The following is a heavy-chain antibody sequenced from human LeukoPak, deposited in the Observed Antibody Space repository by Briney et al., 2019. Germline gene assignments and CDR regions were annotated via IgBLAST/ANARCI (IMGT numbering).Heavy chain of an antibody. CDR2: IYYSGST. D-gene: IGHD3-16*01. J-gene: IGHJ3*01. V-gene: IGHV4-59*04. CDR3: ARLWGIGDWAFDF. Sequence: SETLSLTCTVSGGSISSYYWSWIRQPPGKGLEWIGYIYYSGSTYFKSSLKSRVTISVDTSKNQFSLKLRSVTAADTAVYYCARLWGIGDWAFDFWGQGTMVTVSS. CDR1: GGSISSYY.